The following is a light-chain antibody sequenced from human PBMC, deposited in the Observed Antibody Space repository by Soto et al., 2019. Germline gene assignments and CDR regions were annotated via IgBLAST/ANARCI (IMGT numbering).Light chain of an antibody. Sequence: QYVLTQPPSVSGAPGQRVTISCTGSSSNIGAGYDVHWYQQLPGTAPKLLIYGTSNRPSGVPDRFSGSKSGTSASLAITGLQAEDEADYYCQSYDSSLSRVFGGGTKLTVL. CDR1: SSNIGAGYD. CDR3: QSYDSSLSRV. J-gene: IGLJ2*01. V-gene: IGLV1-40*01. CDR2: GTS.